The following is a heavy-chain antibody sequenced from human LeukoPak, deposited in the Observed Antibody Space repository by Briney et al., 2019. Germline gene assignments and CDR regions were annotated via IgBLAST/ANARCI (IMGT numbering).Heavy chain of an antibody. D-gene: IGHD6-19*01. V-gene: IGHV1-2*06. CDR3: AREIVAGTNFDY. CDR1: GYSFSDYS. Sequence: ASVKVSCKASGYSFSDYSVHWVRQAPGQGLEWMGRINPNSGGTNYAQKFQGRVTMTRDTSISTAYMELSRLRSDDTAVYYCAREIVAGTNFDYWGQGTLVTVSS. CDR2: INPNSGGT. J-gene: IGHJ4*02.